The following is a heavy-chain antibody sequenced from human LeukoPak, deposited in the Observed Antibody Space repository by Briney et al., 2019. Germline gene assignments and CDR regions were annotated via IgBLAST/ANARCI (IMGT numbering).Heavy chain of an antibody. J-gene: IGHJ4*02. D-gene: IGHD5-24*01. CDR2: IHDSGST. V-gene: IGHV4-4*02. CDR1: GASISSTYW. Sequence: PSETLSLTCAVSGASISSTYWSTWVRQPPGKGLEWIGEIHDSGSTNYNPPLKSRVTISVDKSKKQFSLNLTSVTAADTAVYYCATRATDGPLWGQGTLVTVSS. CDR3: ATRATDGPL.